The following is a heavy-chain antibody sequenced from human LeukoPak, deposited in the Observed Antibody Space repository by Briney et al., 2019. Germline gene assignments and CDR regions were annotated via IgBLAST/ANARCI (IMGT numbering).Heavy chain of an antibody. Sequence: SQTLSLTCAVSGGSISSGGYSWSWIRQPPGKGLEWIGYIYHSGGTYYNPSLKSRVTISVDRSKNQFSLKLSSVTAADTAVYYCARLPGIAAAGAYFDYWGQGTLVTVSS. CDR3: ARLPGIAAAGAYFDY. CDR1: GGSISSGGYS. V-gene: IGHV4-30-2*01. J-gene: IGHJ4*02. CDR2: IYHSGGT. D-gene: IGHD6-13*01.